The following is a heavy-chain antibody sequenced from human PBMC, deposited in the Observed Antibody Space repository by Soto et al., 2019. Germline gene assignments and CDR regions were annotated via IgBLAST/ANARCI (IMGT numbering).Heavy chain of an antibody. CDR1: GFTLSTYD. CDR2: SSSRTSVA. CDR3: ARAKLTIVTGIFDH. J-gene: IGHJ4*02. V-gene: IGHV3-48*04. D-gene: IGHD2-21*02. Sequence: EVQLVESGGALVQPGGSLRLSCAASGFTLSTYDVSWVRLAPGKGLEWISHSSSRTSVAYYADSVKGRFTISRDNAKNSLYLHMNSLRAEDTAVYYCARAKLTIVTGIFDHWGQGILVTVSS.